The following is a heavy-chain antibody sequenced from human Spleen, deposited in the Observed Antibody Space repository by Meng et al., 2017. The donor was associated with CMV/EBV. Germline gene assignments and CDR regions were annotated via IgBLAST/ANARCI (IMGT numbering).Heavy chain of an antibody. J-gene: IGHJ3*01. CDR1: GFTFRSYS. D-gene: IGHD5-18*01. CDR2: ISGGSLYM. Sequence: GESLKISCAATGFTFRSYSMNWVRQAPGKGLEWVSFISGGSLYMDYADSVKGRFTISRDNADNLIFLQMNSLRAEDTAVYYCAKDPTVVDTDMVREAFDVWGQGTMVTVSS. V-gene: IGHV3-21*06. CDR3: AKDPTVVDTDMVREAFDV.